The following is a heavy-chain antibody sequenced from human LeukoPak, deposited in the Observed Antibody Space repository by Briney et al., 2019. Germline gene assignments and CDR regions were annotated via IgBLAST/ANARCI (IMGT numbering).Heavy chain of an antibody. CDR3: ARDMVGGIYPSYY. CDR1: GYTFTSYY. D-gene: IGHD1-26*01. CDR2: INPSGGST. J-gene: IGHJ4*02. Sequence: ASVKVSCTTSGYTFTSYYMHWVRQAPGQGLEWMGIINPSGGSTSYAQKFQGRVTMTRDTSTSTVYMELSSLRSEDTAVYYCARDMVGGIYPSYYWGQGTLVTVSS. V-gene: IGHV1-46*01.